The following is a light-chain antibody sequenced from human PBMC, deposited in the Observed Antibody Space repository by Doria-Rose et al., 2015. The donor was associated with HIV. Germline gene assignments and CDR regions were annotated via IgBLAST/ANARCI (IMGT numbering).Light chain of an antibody. CDR1: QSVSSSY. J-gene: IGKJ4*01. Sequence: LSCRASQSVSSSYLAWYQKKPGQAPRLLIYGASTRATGIPDRFSGSGSGTDFTLTISRLEPEDFAVYYCQQYGASPPLTFGGGTKVEIK. CDR2: GAS. CDR3: QQYGASPPLT. V-gene: IGKV3-20*01.